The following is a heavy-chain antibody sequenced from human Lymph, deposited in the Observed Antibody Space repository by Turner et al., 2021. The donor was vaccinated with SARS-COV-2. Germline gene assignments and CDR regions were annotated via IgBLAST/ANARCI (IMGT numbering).Heavy chain of an antibody. Sequence: QLQLQESGPGLVKPSETLSLSCTVPGGSISSRSYYWGWIRQPPGKGLEWIGNIYYSGSTDYNPSLKIRVTRSIDTSKNQFSLKLISVTAADTDVCYCARGWRQGWYVPVFDYWGQGTLVTVSS. D-gene: IGHD6-19*01. CDR1: GGSISSRSYY. CDR3: ARGWRQGWYVPVFDY. V-gene: IGHV4-39*01. J-gene: IGHJ4*02. CDR2: IYYSGST.